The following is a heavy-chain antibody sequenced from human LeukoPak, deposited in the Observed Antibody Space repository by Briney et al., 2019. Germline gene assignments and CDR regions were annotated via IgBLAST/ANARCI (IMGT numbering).Heavy chain of an antibody. CDR1: GFTFSSYG. CDR3: ARDLAENHDSVVVAAAMRYHYYGMDV. Sequence: PGGSLRLSCAASGFTFSSYGMHWVRQAPGKGLEWVAVIWYDGSNKYYADSVKGRFTISRDNSKKTLYLQMNSLRAEDTAVYYCARDLAENHDSVVVAAAMRYHYYGMDVWGQGTTVTVSS. V-gene: IGHV3-33*01. J-gene: IGHJ6*02. CDR2: IWYDGSNK. D-gene: IGHD2-2*01.